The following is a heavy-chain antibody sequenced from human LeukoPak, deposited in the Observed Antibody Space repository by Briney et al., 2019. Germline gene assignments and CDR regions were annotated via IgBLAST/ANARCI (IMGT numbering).Heavy chain of an antibody. Sequence: GGSLRLSCAASGFTFSSYGMSWVRQAPGKGLEWVSAISGSGGSTYYADSVKGRFIISRDNSKNTLYLQMNSLRAEDTAVYYCAREKVAAAVSDYWGQGTLVTVSS. CDR3: AREKVAAAVSDY. V-gene: IGHV3-23*01. CDR1: GFTFSSYG. CDR2: ISGSGGST. D-gene: IGHD6-13*01. J-gene: IGHJ4*02.